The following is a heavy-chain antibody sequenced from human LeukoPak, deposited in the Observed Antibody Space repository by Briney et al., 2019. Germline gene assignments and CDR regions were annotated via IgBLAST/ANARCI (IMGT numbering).Heavy chain of an antibody. D-gene: IGHD3-22*01. V-gene: IGHV3-66*01. J-gene: IGHJ4*02. CDR2: IYSGGST. Sequence: GGSLRLSCAASGFTVSSNYMSWVRQAPGKGLEWVSVIYSGGSTYYADSVKGRFTISRDNSKNTLYLQMNSLSAEDTAVYYCTDYDSSGYFLYWGQGTLVTVSS. CDR3: TDYDSSGYFLY. CDR1: GFTVSSNY.